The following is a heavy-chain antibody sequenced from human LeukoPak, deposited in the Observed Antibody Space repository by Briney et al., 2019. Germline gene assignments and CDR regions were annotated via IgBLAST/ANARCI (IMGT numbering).Heavy chain of an antibody. V-gene: IGHV3-23*01. J-gene: IGHJ6*03. CDR2: ISGSGGST. D-gene: IGHD6-25*01. Sequence: GGSLRLSCAASGFTFSSYAMSWVRQAPGKGLEWVSAISGSGGSTYYADSVKGRFAISRDNSKNTLYLQMNSLRAEDTAVYYCVAAGNYYYYMDVWGKGTTVTVSS. CDR1: GFTFSSYA. CDR3: VAAGNYYYYMDV.